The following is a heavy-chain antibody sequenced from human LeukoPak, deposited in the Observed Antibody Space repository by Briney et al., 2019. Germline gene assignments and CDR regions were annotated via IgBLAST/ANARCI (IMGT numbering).Heavy chain of an antibody. CDR1: GFTFSSYG. CDR2: IRYDGSNK. J-gene: IGHJ4*02. Sequence: GGSLRLSCAASGFTFSSYGMHWVRQAPGKGLEWVAFIRYDGSNKYYADSVKGRFTISRDNSKNTLYLQMNSLRAEDTAVYYCSRGPLPVTYSYDYWGQGTLVTVSS. D-gene: IGHD5-18*01. V-gene: IGHV3-30*02. CDR3: SRGPLPVTYSYDY.